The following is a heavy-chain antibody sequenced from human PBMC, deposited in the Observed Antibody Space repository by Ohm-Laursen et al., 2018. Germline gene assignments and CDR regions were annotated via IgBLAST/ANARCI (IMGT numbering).Heavy chain of an antibody. CDR3: AKDFYDYDGRQALDY. V-gene: IGHV3-30*18. J-gene: IGHJ4*02. CDR1: GFTFSSYG. D-gene: IGHD3-22*01. Sequence: SLRLSCAASGFTFSSYGMHWVRQAPGKGLEWVAVISYDGNSKYYGDSVKGRFTISRDNSENTLYLQMNNLRAEDTAVYYCAKDFYDYDGRQALDYWGQGILVTVSS. CDR2: ISYDGNSK.